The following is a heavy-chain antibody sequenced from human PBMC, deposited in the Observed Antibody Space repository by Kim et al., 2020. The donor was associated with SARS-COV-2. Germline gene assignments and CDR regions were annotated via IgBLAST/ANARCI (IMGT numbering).Heavy chain of an antibody. Sequence: GGSLRLSCAASGFTFSSYWMSWVRQAPGKGLEWVANIKQAGSEKYYVDSVKGRFTISRDNAKNSLYLQMNSLSAEDTAVYYCARTLRYSEGWFDPCGQGTLVTVSS. CDR3: ARTLRYSEGWFDP. D-gene: IGHD3-9*01. CDR1: GFTFSSYW. J-gene: IGHJ5*02. CDR2: IKQAGSEK. V-gene: IGHV3-7*01.